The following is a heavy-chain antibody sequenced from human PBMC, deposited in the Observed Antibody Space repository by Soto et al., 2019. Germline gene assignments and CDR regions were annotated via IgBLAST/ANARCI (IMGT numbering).Heavy chain of an antibody. CDR1: GFTFSDYY. CDR2: ISSSSSYT. D-gene: IGHD5-12*01. Sequence: QVQLVESGGGLVKPGGSLRLSCAASGFTFSDYYMSWIRQAPGKGLEWVSYISSSSSYTNYADSVKGRFTISRDNAKNSLYLQMNSLRAEDTAVYYCATDPHGGYEPIDYWGQGTLVTVSS. V-gene: IGHV3-11*05. J-gene: IGHJ4*02. CDR3: ATDPHGGYEPIDY.